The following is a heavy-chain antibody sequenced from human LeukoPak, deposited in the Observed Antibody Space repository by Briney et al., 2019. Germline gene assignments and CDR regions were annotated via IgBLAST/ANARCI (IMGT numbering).Heavy chain of an antibody. Sequence: GGSLRLSCTVSGFTVSSNSMSWVRQAPGKGLEWVPFIYSDNTHYADSVRGRFTISRDNSKSTLSLQMNSLRAEDTAIYYCATYRQVLLPFESWGQGTLVTVSS. CDR3: ATYRQVLLPFES. CDR1: GFTVSSNS. V-gene: IGHV3-53*01. CDR2: IYSDNT. D-gene: IGHD2-8*02. J-gene: IGHJ4*02.